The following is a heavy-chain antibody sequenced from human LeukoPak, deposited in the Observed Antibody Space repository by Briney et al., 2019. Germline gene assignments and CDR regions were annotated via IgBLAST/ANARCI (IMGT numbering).Heavy chain of an antibody. CDR1: GYTFTGYY. CDR3: ARFRYGDYSYGHAFDI. Sequence: ASVKVSCKASGYTFTGYYMHWVRQAPGQGLEWMGWINPNSGGTNYAQKFQGRVTMTRDTSISTAYMELSRLRSDDTAVYYCARFRYGDYSYGHAFDIWGQGTMVTVSS. V-gene: IGHV1-2*02. J-gene: IGHJ3*02. D-gene: IGHD4-17*01. CDR2: INPNSGGT.